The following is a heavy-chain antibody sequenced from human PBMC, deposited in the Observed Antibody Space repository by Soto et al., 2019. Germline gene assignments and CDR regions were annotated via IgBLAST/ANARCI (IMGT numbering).Heavy chain of an antibody. D-gene: IGHD6-19*01. CDR1: GYTFTSYY. Sequence: ASVKVSCKASGYTFTSYYMHWVRQAPGQGLEWMGIINPSGGSTSYAQKFQGRVTMTRDTSTSTVYMELNSLRSEDTAVYYCAIAHRKGGWYEDFDYCGQGTLVTVSS. CDR3: AIAHRKGGWYEDFDY. J-gene: IGHJ4*02. CDR2: INPSGGST. V-gene: IGHV1-46*03.